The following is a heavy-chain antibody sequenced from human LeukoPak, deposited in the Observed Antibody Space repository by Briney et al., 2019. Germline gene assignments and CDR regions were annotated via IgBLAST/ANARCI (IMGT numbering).Heavy chain of an antibody. V-gene: IGHV3-33*01. Sequence: PGRSLRLSCAASGFTFSKYGMHWVRQAPGKGLEWVAVIWYDGSNKYYADSVKGRFTISRDNSKNTLYLQMNSLRAEDTAVYHCASGPHDSSYLDDWGQGTLVTVSS. J-gene: IGHJ4*02. CDR2: IWYDGSNK. CDR1: GFTFSKYG. D-gene: IGHD3-22*01. CDR3: ASGPHDSSYLDD.